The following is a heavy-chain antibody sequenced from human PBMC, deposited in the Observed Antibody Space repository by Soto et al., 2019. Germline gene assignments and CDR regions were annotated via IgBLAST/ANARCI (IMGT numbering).Heavy chain of an antibody. J-gene: IGHJ6*02. V-gene: IGHV1-18*01. CDR1: GYTFTSYG. CDR3: ALSGSYYYYGMDV. CDR2: ISAYNGNT. Sequence: ASVKVSCKASGYTFTSYGISWVRQAPGQRLERMGWISAYNGNTNYAQKLQGRVTMTTDTSTSTAYMELRSLRSDDTAVYYCALSGSYYYYGMDVWGQGTTVTVSS. D-gene: IGHD3-10*01.